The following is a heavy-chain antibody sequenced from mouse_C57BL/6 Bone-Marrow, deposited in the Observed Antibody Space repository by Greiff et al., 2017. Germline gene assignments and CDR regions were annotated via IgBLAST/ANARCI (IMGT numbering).Heavy chain of an antibody. CDR1: GFSLTSYA. V-gene: IGHV2-9-1*01. D-gene: IGHD1-1*01. CDR3: ARNRHYYGSSYVDY. CDR2: IWTGGGT. Sequence: VQLQESGPGLVAPSQSLSITCTVSGFSLTSYAISWVRQPPGKGLEWLGVIWTGGGTNYNSALKSRLSISKDNSKSQVFLKMNSLQTDDTARYYCARNRHYYGSSYVDYWGQGTSVTVSS. J-gene: IGHJ4*01.